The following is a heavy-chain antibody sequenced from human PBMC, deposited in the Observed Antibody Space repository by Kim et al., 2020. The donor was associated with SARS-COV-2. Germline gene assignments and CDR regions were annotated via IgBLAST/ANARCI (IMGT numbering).Heavy chain of an antibody. J-gene: IGHJ4*01. V-gene: IGHV3-30*04. CDR2: ISYDGSNK. CDR3: SRETPAGSGWSGEGYYF. CDR1: GFTFSSYA. D-gene: IGHD6-19*01. Sequence: GGSLRLSCAASGFTFSSYAMHWVRQAPGKGLEWVAVISYDGSNKYYADSVKGRFTISRDNSKNTLYLQINSLRAEDTAVDYCSRETPAGSGWSGEGYYF.